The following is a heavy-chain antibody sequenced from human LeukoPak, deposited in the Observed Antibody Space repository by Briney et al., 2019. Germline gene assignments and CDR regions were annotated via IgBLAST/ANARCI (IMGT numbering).Heavy chain of an antibody. J-gene: IGHJ4*02. Sequence: ASVKLSCTVSGYTFTGYYMHWVRQAPGPGLEWMGWINPNSGGTNYTQKFQGRVTMTRDTSISTAYMELSRLRSDDTAVYYCARDYYYGSGSFYFDYWGQGTLVTVSS. D-gene: IGHD3-10*01. V-gene: IGHV1-2*02. CDR1: GYTFTGYY. CDR3: ARDYYYGSGSFYFDY. CDR2: INPNSGGT.